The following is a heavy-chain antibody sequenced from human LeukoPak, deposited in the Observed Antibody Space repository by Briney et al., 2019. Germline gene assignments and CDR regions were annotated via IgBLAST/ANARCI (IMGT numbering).Heavy chain of an antibody. V-gene: IGHV1-24*01. Sequence: ASVKVSCKVSGYTLTELSLHWVRQAPGKGLEWMGGFDPEDGETIYAQKFQGRVTMTEDTSTDTAYMELSSLRSKDTAVYYCATFLGGVIVIFDYWGQGTLVTVSS. D-gene: IGHD3-16*02. CDR3: ATFLGGVIVIFDY. J-gene: IGHJ4*02. CDR2: FDPEDGET. CDR1: GYTLTELS.